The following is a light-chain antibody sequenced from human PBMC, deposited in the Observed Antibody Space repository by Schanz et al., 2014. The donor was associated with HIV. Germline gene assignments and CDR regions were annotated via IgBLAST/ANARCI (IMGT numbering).Light chain of an antibody. CDR3: QQYNTYAT. CDR1: QGISNY. V-gene: IGKV1-9*01. CDR2: AAS. Sequence: IQLTQSPSSLSASVGDRVTITCRASQGISNYLAWYQQKPGKAPKLLIYAASTLQSGVPSRFSGSGSGTDFTLTINGLQPDDFATYYCQQYNTYATFGQGTKVEIK. J-gene: IGKJ1*01.